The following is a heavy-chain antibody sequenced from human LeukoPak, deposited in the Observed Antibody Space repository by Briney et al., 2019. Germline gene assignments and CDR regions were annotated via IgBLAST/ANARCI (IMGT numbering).Heavy chain of an antibody. CDR1: GFAFSSYA. Sequence: PGGSLRLSCAASGFAFSSYAMHWVRQAPGKGLEWVAVISYDGSNKYYADFVKGRFTISRDNSKNTLYLQMSSLRAEDTAVYYRARVRRSTAMVIPDGAFDIWGQGTMVTVSS. D-gene: IGHD5-18*01. V-gene: IGHV3-30-3*01. J-gene: IGHJ3*02. CDR3: ARVRRSTAMVIPDGAFDI. CDR2: ISYDGSNK.